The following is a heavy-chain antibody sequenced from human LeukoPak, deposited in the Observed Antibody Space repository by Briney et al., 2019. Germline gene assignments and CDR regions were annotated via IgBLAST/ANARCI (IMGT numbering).Heavy chain of an antibody. V-gene: IGHV4-59*01. CDR1: GGSISSYY. D-gene: IGHD6-13*01. Sequence: SETLSLTCTVSGGSISSYYWSWIRQPPGKGLEWIGYIYYSGSTNYNPSLKSRVTISVDTSKNQFSLKLSSVTAADTAVYYCARGAAATEYYYYYYYMDVWGKGTTVTVSS. CDR3: ARGAAATEYYYYYYYMDV. CDR2: IYYSGST. J-gene: IGHJ6*03.